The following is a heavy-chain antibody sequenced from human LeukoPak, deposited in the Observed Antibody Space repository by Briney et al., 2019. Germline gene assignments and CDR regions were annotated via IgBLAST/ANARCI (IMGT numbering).Heavy chain of an antibody. CDR1: GGSISSYY. V-gene: IGHV4-59*01. CDR2: IYYSGST. CDR3: ARARDGYNPTYFDY. D-gene: IGHD5-24*01. Sequence: SETLSLTCTVSGGSISSYYWSWIRQPPGKGLEWIGYIYYSGSTNYNPSLKSRVTISVDTSKNQFSLKLSSVTAADTAVYYCARARDGYNPTYFDYWGQGTLVTVSS. J-gene: IGHJ4*02.